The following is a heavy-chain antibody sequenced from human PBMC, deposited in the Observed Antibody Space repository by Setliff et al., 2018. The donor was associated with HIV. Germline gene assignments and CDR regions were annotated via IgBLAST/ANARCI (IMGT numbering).Heavy chain of an antibody. V-gene: IGHV4-39*02. J-gene: IGHJ4*02. CDR2: IYYSGTT. D-gene: IGHD6-6*01. CDR1: GGSISSGSHY. Sequence: SETLSLTCSVSGGSISSGSHYWGWIRQAPGQGLEWIGNIYYSGTTFYNPSLKSRVSISVDTSRNEFSLKLTSVTAADTAVYYCAREFSSSSFDQWGQGTRVTVSS. CDR3: AREFSSSSFDQ.